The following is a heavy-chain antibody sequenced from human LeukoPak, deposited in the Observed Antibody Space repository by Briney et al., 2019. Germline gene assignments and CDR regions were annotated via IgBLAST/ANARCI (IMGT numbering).Heavy chain of an antibody. V-gene: IGHV1-46*01. CDR1: GYTFTSYY. Sequence: ASVKVSCKASGYTFTSYYMHWVRQAPGQGLEWMGVINPSGGSTSYAQKFQGRVTMTRDTSTSTVYMELSSLRSEDTAVYYCARTTYYYDSSGYYRPTLIDYWGQGTLVTVSS. CDR3: ARTTYYYDSSGYYRPTLIDY. D-gene: IGHD3-22*01. CDR2: INPSGGST. J-gene: IGHJ4*02.